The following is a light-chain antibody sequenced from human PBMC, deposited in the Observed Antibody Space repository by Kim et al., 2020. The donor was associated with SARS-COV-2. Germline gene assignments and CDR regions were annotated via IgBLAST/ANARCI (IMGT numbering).Light chain of an antibody. Sequence: QSITISCTGTSSDFGAFNYVSWYQQHPGKAPKLMIYDVSNRPSGVSFRFSGSKSGNTASLTISGLQAEDEADYRCSAFTSSSTHVAFGGGTQLTVL. J-gene: IGLJ2*01. CDR2: DVS. CDR3: SAFTSSSTHVA. CDR1: SSDFGAFNY. V-gene: IGLV2-14*04.